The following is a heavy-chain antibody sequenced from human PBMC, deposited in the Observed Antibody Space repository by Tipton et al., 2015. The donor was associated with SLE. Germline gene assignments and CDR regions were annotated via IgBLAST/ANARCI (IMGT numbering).Heavy chain of an antibody. D-gene: IGHD1-26*01. J-gene: IGHJ4*02. CDR2: IHHSGST. CDR3: ARSESYYSALTY. V-gene: IGHV4-39*02. CDR1: GGSVSSSNYY. Sequence: TLSLTCTVSGGSVSSSNYYWAWIRQPPGKGLEWIGEIHHSGSTNYNPSLKSRLTISMDTSKNHFSLKMTSVTAADTAVYYCARSESYYSALTYWGQGTLVTVSS.